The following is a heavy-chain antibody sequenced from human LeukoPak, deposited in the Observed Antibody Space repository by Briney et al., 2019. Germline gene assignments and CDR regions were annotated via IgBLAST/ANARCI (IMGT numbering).Heavy chain of an antibody. J-gene: IGHJ5*02. D-gene: IGHD3-22*01. CDR1: GGPINTGTYY. CDR2: IFYSGHT. CDR3: ARTRYDSPGS. Sequence: SETLSLTCTVSGGPINTGTYYWGFIRQPPGKDLEWIASIFYSGHTYHNPSLKSRITISLDTSKNQFSLELRSVTAADTAVYYCARTRYDSPGSWGQGTLVTVSS. V-gene: IGHV4-39*07.